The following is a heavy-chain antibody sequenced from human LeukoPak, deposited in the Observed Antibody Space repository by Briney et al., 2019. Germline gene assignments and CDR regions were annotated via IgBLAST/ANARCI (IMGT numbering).Heavy chain of an antibody. CDR2: INPSGGST. V-gene: IGHV1-46*01. D-gene: IGHD4-11*01. J-gene: IGHJ6*02. CDR3: ARDLGQDDYSNYAGYGMDV. Sequence: ASVKVSCKASGYTFTSYYMHWVRQAPGQGLEWMGIINPSGGSTSYAQKFQGRVTVTRDTSTSTVYMELSSLRSEDTAVYYCARDLGQDDYSNYAGYGMDVWGQGTTVTVSS. CDR1: GYTFTSYY.